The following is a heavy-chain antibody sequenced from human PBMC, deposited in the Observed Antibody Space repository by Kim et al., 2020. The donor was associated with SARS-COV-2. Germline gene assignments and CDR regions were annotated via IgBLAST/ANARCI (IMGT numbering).Heavy chain of an antibody. J-gene: IGHJ4*02. CDR2: ISYDGSNK. CDR3: ARDRDYDILTGYYNFDY. V-gene: IGHV3-30-3*01. CDR1: GFTFSSYA. Sequence: GGSLRLSCAASGFTFSSYAMHWVRQAPGKGLEWVAVISYDGSNKYYADSVKGRFTISRDNSKNTLYLQMNSLRAEDTAVYYCARDRDYDILTGYYNFDYWGQGTLVTVSS. D-gene: IGHD3-9*01.